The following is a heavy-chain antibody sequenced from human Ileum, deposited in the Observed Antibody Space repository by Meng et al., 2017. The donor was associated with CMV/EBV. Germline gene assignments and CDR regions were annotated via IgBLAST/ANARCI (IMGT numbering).Heavy chain of an antibody. CDR1: GFSLSHNA. J-gene: IGHJ4*01. CDR3: AKDIFGWAFDY. CDR2: IEGSNDNT. V-gene: IGHV3-23*01. Sequence: VQLLDAGGVLVQAGGSLRLSCEASGFSLSHNAMTWVRQAPGKGLEWVSAIEGSNDNTHYADSVKGRFAISRDASTNTLYLQMNNLRAEDTAIYYCAKDIFGWAFDYWGHGTLVTVSS. D-gene: IGHD3-10*02.